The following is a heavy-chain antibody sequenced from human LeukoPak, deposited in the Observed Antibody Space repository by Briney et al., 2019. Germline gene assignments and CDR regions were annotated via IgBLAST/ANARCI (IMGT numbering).Heavy chain of an antibody. J-gene: IGHJ5*02. V-gene: IGHV4-4*07. D-gene: IGHD2-2*01. CDR3: ARDRSSSYTRDWFDP. Sequence: SETLSLTCAVSGGSTSSYYWSWIRQPAGKGLEWIGRVYNSESINYNPSLKSRVTMSIDTSKNQFSLKLNSVTAADTAVYYCARDRSSSYTRDWFDPWGQGALVTVSS. CDR2: VYNSESI. CDR1: GGSTSSYY.